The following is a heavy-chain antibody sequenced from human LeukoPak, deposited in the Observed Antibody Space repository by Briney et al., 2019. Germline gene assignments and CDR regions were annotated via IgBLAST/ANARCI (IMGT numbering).Heavy chain of an antibody. CDR3: ARGVITMVRGVLYYFDY. Sequence: SETLSLTCTVSGGSISSSSYYWGWIRQPPGKGLEWIGSIYYSGSTYYNPSLKSRVTISVDTSKNQFSLKLSSVTAADTAVYYCARGVITMVRGVLYYFDYWGQGTLVTVSS. D-gene: IGHD3-10*01. CDR1: GGSISSSSYY. J-gene: IGHJ4*02. CDR2: IYYSGST. V-gene: IGHV4-39*07.